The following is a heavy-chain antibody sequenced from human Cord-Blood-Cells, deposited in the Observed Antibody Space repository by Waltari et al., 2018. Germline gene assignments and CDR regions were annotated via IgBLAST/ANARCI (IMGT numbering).Heavy chain of an antibody. CDR2: IYYSGST. CDR3: ARQRLYYDFWSGYYDY. V-gene: IGHV4-39*01. J-gene: IGHJ4*02. D-gene: IGHD3-3*01. CDR1: GGSISSSSYY. Sequence: QLQLQESGPGLVKPSETLSLTCTVSGGSISSSSYYWGWIRQPPGKGLEWIGSIYYSGSTYYNPSLKSRVTISGDTSKNQFSLKLSSVTAADTAVYYCARQRLYYDFWSGYYDYWGQGTLVTVSS.